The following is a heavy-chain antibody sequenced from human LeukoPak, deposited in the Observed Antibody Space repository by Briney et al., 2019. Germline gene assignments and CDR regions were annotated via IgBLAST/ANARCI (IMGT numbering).Heavy chain of an antibody. CDR1: GFTFSSFD. CDR2: IGTASDT. V-gene: IGHV3-13*01. CDR3: ARGPPRGKYYYMDV. Sequence: TGGSLRLSCAASGFTFSSFDMHWVRQPTGQGLEWVSTIGTASDTYYPGSVEGRFTLSRDNAKNSLYLQMNSLTAGDTAVYYCARGPPRGKYYYMDVWGKGTKVTVSS. J-gene: IGHJ6*03. D-gene: IGHD1-1*01.